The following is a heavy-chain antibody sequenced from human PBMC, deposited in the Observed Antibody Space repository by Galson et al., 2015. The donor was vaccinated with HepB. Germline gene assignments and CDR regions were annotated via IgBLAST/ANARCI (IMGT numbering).Heavy chain of an antibody. Sequence: TLSLTCTVSGGSISSYYWSWIRQPPGKGLEWIGYIYYSGSTNYNPSLKSRVTISVDTSKNQFSLKLSSVTAADTAVYYCARVVGNEYHGLWYFDYWGQGTLVTVSS. CDR2: IYYSGST. CDR3: ARVVGNEYHGLWYFDY. V-gene: IGHV4-59*01. D-gene: IGHD1-1*01. J-gene: IGHJ4*02. CDR1: GGSISSYY.